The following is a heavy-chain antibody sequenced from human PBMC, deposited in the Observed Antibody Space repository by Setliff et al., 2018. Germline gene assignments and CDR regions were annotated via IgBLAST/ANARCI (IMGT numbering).Heavy chain of an antibody. V-gene: IGHV3-48*03. D-gene: IGHD6-19*01. CDR3: ASPQAVGNYLGH. J-gene: IGHJ4*02. CDR2: INRSGSII. CDR1: GFTFSNSE. Sequence: GGSLRLSCAASGFTFSNSEMNWVRQAPGKGLEWIAFINRSGSIIYYADSVKGRFTVSRDNAKNSLYLQMSSLRAEDTAIYYCASPQAVGNYLGHWGQGTLVTVS.